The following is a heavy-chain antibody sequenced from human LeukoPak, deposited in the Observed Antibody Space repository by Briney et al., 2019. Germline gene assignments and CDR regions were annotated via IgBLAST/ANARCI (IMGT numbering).Heavy chain of an antibody. V-gene: IGHV5-51*01. D-gene: IGHD6-13*01. Sequence: GESLKISCQGSGSRFTSYWIAWVRQMPGKGLEWMGMIYPGDSDTRYSASFQGQVTISADKSISTAYLQWSSLKASDTAMYYCARHGSSSWPVDYWGQGTLVTVSS. CDR3: ARHGSSSWPVDY. CDR1: GSRFTSYW. CDR2: IYPGDSDT. J-gene: IGHJ4*02.